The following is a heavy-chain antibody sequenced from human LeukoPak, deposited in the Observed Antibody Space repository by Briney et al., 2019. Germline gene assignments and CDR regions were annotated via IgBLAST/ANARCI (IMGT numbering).Heavy chain of an antibody. V-gene: IGHV4-39*01. CDR1: GGSISSSSYC. CDR2: IYYSGST. J-gene: IGHJ3*02. Sequence: SSETLSLTCTVAGGSISSSSYCWGRLRQPPGKGLEWFGSIYYSGSTYYNPSLKSRVTISVDPSKNQFSLKLSSVTAADTAVYYCARLNSGYSYAFDIWGQGTMVTVSS. D-gene: IGHD5-18*01. CDR3: ARLNSGYSYAFDI.